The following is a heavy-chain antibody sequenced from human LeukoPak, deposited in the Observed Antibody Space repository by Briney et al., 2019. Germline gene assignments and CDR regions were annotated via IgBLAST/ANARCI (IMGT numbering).Heavy chain of an antibody. Sequence: GGSLRLSCAASGFTFSSYAMSWVRQAPGKGLEWVSAISGSGGSTYYADTVKGRFTISRDNSKNTLYLQMNSLRAEDTAVYYCAKVSIWASYIVVVPHIKYYFDYWGQGTLVTVSS. J-gene: IGHJ4*02. CDR1: GFTFSSYA. CDR3: AKVSIWASYIVVVPHIKYYFDY. D-gene: IGHD3-22*01. CDR2: ISGSGGST. V-gene: IGHV3-23*01.